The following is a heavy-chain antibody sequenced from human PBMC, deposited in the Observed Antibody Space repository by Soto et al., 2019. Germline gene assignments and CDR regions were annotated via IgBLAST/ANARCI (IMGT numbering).Heavy chain of an antibody. J-gene: IGHJ4*02. Sequence: QITLKESGPTLVKPTQPLTLTCTFSGFSLSTSGVGVGWIRQPPGKALEWLALIYWDDDKRYSPSLKSRLTINNATSKNQVVLTMTNMDPVDTATYYCAHSPEILFDTQDYFDYWGQGTLVTVSS. CDR2: IYWDDDK. D-gene: IGHD2-15*01. V-gene: IGHV2-5*02. CDR1: GFSLSTSGVG. CDR3: AHSPEILFDTQDYFDY.